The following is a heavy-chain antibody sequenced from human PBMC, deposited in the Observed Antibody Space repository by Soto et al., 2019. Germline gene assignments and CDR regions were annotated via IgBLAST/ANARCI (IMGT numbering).Heavy chain of an antibody. J-gene: IGHJ6*02. Sequence: SETLSLTCAVSVGSISSSNWWSWVRQPPGKGLEWIGEIYHSGSTNYNPSLKSRVTISVDKSKNQFSLKLSSVTAADTAVYYCAALTIAAAATGSYYYYGMDVWGQGXTVTV. CDR3: AALTIAAAATGSYYYYGMDV. CDR2: IYHSGST. CDR1: VGSISSSNW. D-gene: IGHD6-13*01. V-gene: IGHV4-4*02.